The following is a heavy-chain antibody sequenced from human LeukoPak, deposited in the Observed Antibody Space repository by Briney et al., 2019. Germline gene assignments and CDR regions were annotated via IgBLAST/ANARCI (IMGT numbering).Heavy chain of an antibody. Sequence: PGGPLSLSCTASGFTFGDYAMSWFRQAPGKGLEWVGFIRSKANGGTTEYAASVKGRFTISRDDSKSIAYLQMNSLKTEDTAVYYCTRVFYDFWSGYYERPFDYWGQGTLVTVSS. CDR2: IRSKANGGTT. D-gene: IGHD3-3*01. CDR3: TRVFYDFWSGYYERPFDY. CDR1: GFTFGDYA. V-gene: IGHV3-49*03. J-gene: IGHJ4*02.